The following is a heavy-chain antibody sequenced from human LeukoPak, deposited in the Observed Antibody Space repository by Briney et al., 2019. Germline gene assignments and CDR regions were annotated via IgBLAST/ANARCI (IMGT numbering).Heavy chain of an antibody. V-gene: IGHV4-34*01. Sequence: SETLSLTCAVYGGSFSGYYWSWIRQPPGKGLEWIGEINHSGSTNYNPSLKSRVTISVDTSKNQFSLKLSSVTAADTAVYYCARVDGSSSFNGFDPWGQGTLVTVSS. CDR2: INHSGST. CDR1: GGSFSGYY. J-gene: IGHJ5*02. D-gene: IGHD6-6*01. CDR3: ARVDGSSSFNGFDP.